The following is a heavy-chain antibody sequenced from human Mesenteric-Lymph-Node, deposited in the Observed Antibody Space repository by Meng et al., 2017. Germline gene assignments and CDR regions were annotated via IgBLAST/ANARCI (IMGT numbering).Heavy chain of an antibody. D-gene: IGHD3-22*01. V-gene: IGHV3-23*01. CDR3: ARGPYYYDSRNGGAFDI. CDR1: GFTFSSYA. CDR2: ITGSGADT. J-gene: IGHJ3*02. Sequence: GESLKISCAASGFTFSSYAMNWVRQDPGKGLEWVSSITGSGADTYYADSVKGRFTISRDNSKNTLYLQMNSLRAEDTAVYYCARGPYYYDSRNGGAFDIWGQGTMVTVSS.